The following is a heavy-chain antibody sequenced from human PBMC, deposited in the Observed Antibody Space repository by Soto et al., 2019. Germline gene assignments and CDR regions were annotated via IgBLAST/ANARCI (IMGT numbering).Heavy chain of an antibody. CDR1: GFTFSDHY. V-gene: IGHV3-11*05. Sequence: QVQLVESGGGLVKPGGSLRLSCVASGFTFSDHYMTWIRQAPGKGLEWLSYISTSSSYTNYADSVKGRFTISRDNAMNSLYLQMHRLRAEDTAVYYCARLRLTGYFDYWGQGTLVTVSS. CDR3: ARLRLTGYFDY. CDR2: ISTSSSYT. J-gene: IGHJ4*02.